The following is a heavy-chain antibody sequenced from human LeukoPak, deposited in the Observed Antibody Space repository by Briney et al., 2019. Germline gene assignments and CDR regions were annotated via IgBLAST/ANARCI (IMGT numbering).Heavy chain of an antibody. Sequence: SVKVSFKASGGTFSSYAISWVRQAPGQGLEWMGGIIPIFGTANYAQKFQGRVTITADESTSTAYMELSSLRSEDTAVYYCARDRLDYGERGLFDYWGQGTLVTVSS. V-gene: IGHV1-69*13. D-gene: IGHD4-17*01. CDR1: GGTFSSYA. CDR3: ARDRLDYGERGLFDY. J-gene: IGHJ4*02. CDR2: IIPIFGTA.